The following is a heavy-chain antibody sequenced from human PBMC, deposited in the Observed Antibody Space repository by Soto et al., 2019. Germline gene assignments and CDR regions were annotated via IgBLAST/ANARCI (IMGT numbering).Heavy chain of an antibody. V-gene: IGHV5-10-1*01. J-gene: IGHJ6*02. CDR3: ARHAGYSYQMNYYYYGMDV. CDR2: IDPSDSYT. Sequence: XESLKISGKGCGYSFTSYWISWVRQMPGKGLEWMGRIDPSDSYTNYSPSFQGHVTISADKSISTAYLQWSSLKASDTAMYYCARHAGYSYQMNYYYYGMDVWGQGPTVTVSS. CDR1: GYSFTSYW. D-gene: IGHD5-18*01.